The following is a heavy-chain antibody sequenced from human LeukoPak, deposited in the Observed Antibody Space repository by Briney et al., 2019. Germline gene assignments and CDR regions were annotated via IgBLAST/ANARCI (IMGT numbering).Heavy chain of an antibody. V-gene: IGHV1-2*02. CDR2: INPNNGDT. CDR1: GYTFTGYY. D-gene: IGHD2-2*01. J-gene: IGHJ3*02. CDR3: AKYCTSTICSGAFDI. Sequence: SVKVYCKASGYTFTGYYMHWVRQAPGQGLECMGWINPNNGDTNYAQKFQGRVSLTRDTSISTAYMELSGLRSGDTAVYYCAKYCTSTICSGAFDIWGQGTMVTVSS.